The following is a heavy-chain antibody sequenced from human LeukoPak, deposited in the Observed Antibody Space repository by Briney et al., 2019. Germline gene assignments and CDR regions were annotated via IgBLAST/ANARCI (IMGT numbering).Heavy chain of an antibody. CDR2: INQGGSDK. CDR3: ARVPTNSYGFGQ. D-gene: IGHD5-18*01. Sequence: GGSLRLSCAASGFTFSGHWMSWVRQAPGKGLEWVANINQGGSDKYYVDSVKGRFTISRDNAKNTLYLQMNSLTVEDTAVYYCARVPTNSYGFGQWGQGSLVTVSS. J-gene: IGHJ4*02. CDR1: GFTFSGHW. V-gene: IGHV3-7*01.